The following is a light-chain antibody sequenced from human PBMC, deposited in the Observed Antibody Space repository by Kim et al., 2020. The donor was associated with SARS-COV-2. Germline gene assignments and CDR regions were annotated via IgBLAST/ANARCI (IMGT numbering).Light chain of an antibody. CDR2: DAS. J-gene: IGKJ4*01. CDR3: QQYDTLPLT. Sequence: AAAGDTVTLSCHASENIINILNWYQRKPGQAPRLLFYDASSLATVVPSRFSGSGSGTDFTLTISRLQPEDIARYYCQQYDTLPLTFGGGTKVDI. V-gene: IGKV1-33*01. CDR1: ENIINI.